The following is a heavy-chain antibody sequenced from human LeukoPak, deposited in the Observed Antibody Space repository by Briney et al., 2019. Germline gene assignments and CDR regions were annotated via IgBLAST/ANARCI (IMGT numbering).Heavy chain of an antibody. D-gene: IGHD3-22*01. Sequence: SETLSLTCTVSGGSISSYYWSWIRQPPGKGLEWIGYIYYSGSTNYNPSLKSRVTISVDTSKNQFSLKLSSVTAADTAVYYCARHRRYYDSSGYYYPHYYYYMDVWGKGTTVTISS. CDR2: IYYSGST. J-gene: IGHJ6*03. V-gene: IGHV4-59*08. CDR1: GGSISSYY. CDR3: ARHRRYYDSSGYYYPHYYYYMDV.